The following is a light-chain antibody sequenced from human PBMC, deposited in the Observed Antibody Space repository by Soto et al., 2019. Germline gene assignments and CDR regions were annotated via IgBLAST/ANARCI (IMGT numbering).Light chain of an antibody. CDR3: QQYYNRPVT. CDR2: GAS. CDR1: RSVSNR. V-gene: IGKV3-15*01. J-gene: IGKJ3*01. Sequence: EILMTQSPATLSVSPGETVTFSCRASRSVSNRLAWYQHKPGQAPRLLISGASNGATGIPPKFSGSGSGTEFTLTVDSLQSDDIAVYYCQQYYNRPVTFG.